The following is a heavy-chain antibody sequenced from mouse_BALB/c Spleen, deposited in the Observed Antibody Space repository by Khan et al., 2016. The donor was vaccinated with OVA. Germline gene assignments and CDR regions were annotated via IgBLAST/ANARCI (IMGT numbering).Heavy chain of an antibody. CDR1: GYTFTNYG. CDR2: INPYTGEP. J-gene: IGHJ1*01. V-gene: IGHV9-1*02. D-gene: IGHD2-1*01. CDR3: GRDGNYWYFDV. Sequence: QIQLVQSGPELKKPGETVKISCKASGYTFTNYGMNWVKQAPGKGLKWMGWINPYTGEPTYADDFKGRFAFSLETSASTAYLQINNLKNEDMATYFCGRDGNYWYFDVWGAGTTVTVSS.